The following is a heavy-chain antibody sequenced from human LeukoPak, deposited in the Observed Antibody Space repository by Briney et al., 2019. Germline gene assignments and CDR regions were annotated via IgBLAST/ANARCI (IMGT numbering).Heavy chain of an antibody. Sequence: PSETLSLTCAVYGGSFSGYYWSWIRQPPGKGLEWIGEINHSGSTNYNPSLKSRVTISVDTSKNRFSLKLSSVTAADTAVYYCARTGIVVVPAAPRRYYYGMDVWGKGTTVTVSS. CDR1: GGSFSGYY. J-gene: IGHJ6*04. CDR2: INHSGST. V-gene: IGHV4-34*01. CDR3: ARTGIVVVPAAPRRYYYGMDV. D-gene: IGHD2-2*01.